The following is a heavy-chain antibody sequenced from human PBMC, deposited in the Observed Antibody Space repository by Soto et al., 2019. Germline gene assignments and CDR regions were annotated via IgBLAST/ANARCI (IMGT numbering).Heavy chain of an antibody. D-gene: IGHD6-13*01. Sequence: QVQLVQSGAEVKKPGSSVKVSCKASGGTFSSYAISWVRQAPGQGREWMGGIIPIFGTANYAQKFQGRVTITADESTSTAYMELSSLRSEDKAVYYCARDGGAAGGRYYFDYWGQGTLVTVSS. V-gene: IGHV1-69*01. J-gene: IGHJ4*02. CDR2: IIPIFGTA. CDR1: GGTFSSYA. CDR3: ARDGGAAGGRYYFDY.